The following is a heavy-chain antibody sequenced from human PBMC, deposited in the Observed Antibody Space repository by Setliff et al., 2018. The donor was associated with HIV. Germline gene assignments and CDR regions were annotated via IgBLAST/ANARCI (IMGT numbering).Heavy chain of an antibody. Sequence: SETLSLTCTVSGGSISNYYWTWIRQPPGKGLECIGYIYYDGSTNYNPSLKSRVTFSVDTSKNYFSLELSSVTAADTAVYYCARAHYYGSGFMDVWGRGTTVTVSS. V-gene: IGHV4-59*01. CDR3: ARAHYYGSGFMDV. CDR1: GGSISNYY. J-gene: IGHJ6*04. CDR2: IYYDGST. D-gene: IGHD3-10*01.